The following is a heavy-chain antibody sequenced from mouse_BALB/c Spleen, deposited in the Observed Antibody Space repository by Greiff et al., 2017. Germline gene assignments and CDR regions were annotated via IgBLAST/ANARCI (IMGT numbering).Heavy chain of an antibody. V-gene: IGHV5-12-2*01. D-gene: IGHD1-1*01. CDR1: GFTFSSYT. Sequence: EVKVEESGGGLVQPGGSLRLSCAASGFTFSSYTMSWVRQTPEKRLEWVAYISNGGGSTYYPDTVKGRFTISRDNAKNTLYLQMSSLKSEDTAMYYCARQDYGSSYWFAYWGQGTLVTVSA. J-gene: IGHJ3*01. CDR2: ISNGGGST. CDR3: ARQDYGSSYWFAY.